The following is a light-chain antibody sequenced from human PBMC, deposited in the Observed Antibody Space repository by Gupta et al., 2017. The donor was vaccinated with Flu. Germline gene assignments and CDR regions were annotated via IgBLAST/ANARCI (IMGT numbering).Light chain of an antibody. CDR2: DAS. CDR1: QDISTY. Sequence: EVVLTQSPATMSLSQGERATLSCRARQDISTYLDWYQHKQGQAPRLLIYDASNRAKGSLDRCSGSGVGKDANFTISSRESEDLEVYYCQRRHSGHPSFTFGRGTXMDIK. V-gene: IGKV3D-11*01. CDR3: QRRHSGHPSFT. J-gene: IGKJ4*01.